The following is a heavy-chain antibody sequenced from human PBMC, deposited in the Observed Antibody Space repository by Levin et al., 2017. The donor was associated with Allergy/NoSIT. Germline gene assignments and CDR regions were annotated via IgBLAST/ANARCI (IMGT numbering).Heavy chain of an antibody. CDR2: IYYSGST. Sequence: SQTLSLTCTVSGGSISSGDYYWSWIRQPPGKGLEWIGYIYYSGSTSYNPSLKSRVAISVDTSNNQFSLKLSSVTAADTAIYYCAHSIRLPYNWFDPWGQGTLVTVSS. J-gene: IGHJ5*02. CDR3: AHSIRLPYNWFDP. CDR1: GGSISSGDYY. V-gene: IGHV4-30-4*01. D-gene: IGHD3-3*02.